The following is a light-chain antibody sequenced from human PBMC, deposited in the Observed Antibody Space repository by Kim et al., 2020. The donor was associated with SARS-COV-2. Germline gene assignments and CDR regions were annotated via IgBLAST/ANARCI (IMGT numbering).Light chain of an antibody. CDR2: QDS. CDR1: KLGDKY. V-gene: IGLV3-1*01. CDR3: QAWDSSTVV. J-gene: IGLJ2*01. Sequence: GSPGQTASINCSGDKLGDKYACWYQQKPGQSPVLVLYQDSKRPSGIPERFSGSNSGNTATLTISGTQAMDEADYYCQAWDSSTVVFGGGTQLTVL.